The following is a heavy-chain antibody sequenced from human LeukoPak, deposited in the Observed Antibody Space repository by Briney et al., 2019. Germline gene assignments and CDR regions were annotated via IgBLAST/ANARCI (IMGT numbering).Heavy chain of an antibody. J-gene: IGHJ3*02. CDR2: ISAYNGNT. CDR1: GYTFTSYG. CDR3: ARVKVRGVINDAFDI. V-gene: IGHV1-18*04. D-gene: IGHD3-10*01. Sequence: ASVKVSCKASGYTFTSYGISWVRQAPGQGLEWMGWISAYNGNTNYAQKLQGRVTMTTDTSTSTAYMELRSLRSDDTAVYYCARVKVRGVINDAFDIWGQGTMVTVSS.